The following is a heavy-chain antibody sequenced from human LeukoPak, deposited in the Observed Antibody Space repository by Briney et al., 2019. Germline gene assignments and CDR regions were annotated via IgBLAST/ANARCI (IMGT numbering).Heavy chain of an antibody. CDR3: ARDSSGWNYFDY. J-gene: IGHJ4*02. CDR2: IYSGGST. V-gene: IGHV3-53*01. Sequence: GGSLRLSWAASGFTVSSNYMSWVRQAPGKGLEWVAVIYSGGSTYYADSVKGRFTISRDNSKNTLYLQMNSLRAEDTAVYYCARDSSGWNYFDYWGQGTLVTVSS. CDR1: GFTVSSNY. D-gene: IGHD6-19*01.